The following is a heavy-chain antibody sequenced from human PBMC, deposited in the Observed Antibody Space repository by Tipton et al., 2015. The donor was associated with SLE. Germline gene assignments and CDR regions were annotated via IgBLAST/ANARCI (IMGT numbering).Heavy chain of an antibody. Sequence: TLSLTCTVSGDSIISSYWSWIRQPPGKGLEWIGYIYYSGTTNYNPSLKSRVTISVDTSKNQGSLKLSSVTAENTAVYYCASARVPWPVCDYWCHGTLFNVSS. CDR3: ASARVPWPVCDY. CDR2: IYYSGTT. D-gene: IGHD2-8*01. CDR1: GDSIISSY. J-gene: IGHJ4*01. V-gene: IGHV4-59*01.